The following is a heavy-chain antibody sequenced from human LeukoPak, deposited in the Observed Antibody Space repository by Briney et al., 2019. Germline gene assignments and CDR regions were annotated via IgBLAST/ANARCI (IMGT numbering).Heavy chain of an antibody. CDR2: INTNTGNP. J-gene: IGHJ5*02. Sequence: ASVKVSCKASGYTFTSYAMNWVRQAPGQGLEWMGWINTNTGNPTYAQGFTGRFVFSLDTSVSTAYLQISSLKAEDTAVYYCARESSYYYGSGSYIFWFDPWGQGTLVTVSS. CDR1: GYTFTSYA. CDR3: ARESSYYYGSGSYIFWFDP. D-gene: IGHD3-10*01. V-gene: IGHV7-4-1*02.